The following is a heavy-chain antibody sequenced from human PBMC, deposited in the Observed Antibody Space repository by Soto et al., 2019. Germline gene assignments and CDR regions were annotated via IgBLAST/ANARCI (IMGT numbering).Heavy chain of an antibody. V-gene: IGHV1-69*13. J-gene: IGHJ5*02. D-gene: IGHD3-16*01. CDR1: GGTFSSYA. Sequence: SVKVSCKASGGTFSSYAISWVRQAPGQGLEWMGGIIPIFGTANYAQKFQGRVTITADESTSTAYMELSSLRSEDTAVYYCARDPFGRAPGVWFDPWGQGTLVTVSS. CDR3: ARDPFGRAPGVWFDP. CDR2: IIPIFGTA.